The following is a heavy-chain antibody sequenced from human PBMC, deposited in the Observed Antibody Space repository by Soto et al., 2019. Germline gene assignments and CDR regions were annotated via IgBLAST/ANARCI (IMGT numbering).Heavy chain of an antibody. Sequence: SETLSLTCTVAGGSISGSSYYWGWIRQPPGKGLEWIGSIYYSGSTYYNPSLKSRVTISVDTSKNQFSLKLSSVTAADTALYYCAKDRTVAVTGIVDWGQGTQVTVS. J-gene: IGHJ4*02. CDR3: AKDRTVAVTGIVD. CDR2: IYYSGST. D-gene: IGHD6-19*01. CDR1: GGSISGSSYY. V-gene: IGHV4-39*02.